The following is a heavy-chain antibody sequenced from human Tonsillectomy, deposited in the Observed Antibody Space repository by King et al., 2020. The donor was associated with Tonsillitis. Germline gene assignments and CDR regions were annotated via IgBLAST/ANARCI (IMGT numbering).Heavy chain of an antibody. J-gene: IGHJ4*01. V-gene: IGHV4-39*07. CDR3: ARELVTTSLAIVH. CDR1: GGSISSSDYY. CDR2: VSAGGRS. Sequence: QLQESGPPLVKTSETLSLTCTVSGGSISSSDYYWDWVRQTPGKGLEWIASVSAGGRSFYNPSLKSRVSISVDTSKKQLSLKLTSVTAAATAVFYCARELVTTSLAIVHWGHGTLVAVSS. D-gene: IGHD4-17*01.